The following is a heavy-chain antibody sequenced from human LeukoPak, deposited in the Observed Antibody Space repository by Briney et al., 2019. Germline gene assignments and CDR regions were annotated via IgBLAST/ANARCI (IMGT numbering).Heavy chain of an antibody. V-gene: IGHV3-53*01. CDR2: IYGDGST. CDR3: AIGSYCSGGSCYPLFDY. J-gene: IGHJ4*02. CDR1: GFTVKNNY. D-gene: IGHD2-15*01. Sequence: GGSLRLSCGASGFTVKNNYMNWVRQAPGKGLEWVSGIYGDGSTYYTKSVKGRFTISRDSYKNTLYLQMNSLRAEDTAVYYCAIGSYCSGGSCYPLFDYWGRGTLVTVSS.